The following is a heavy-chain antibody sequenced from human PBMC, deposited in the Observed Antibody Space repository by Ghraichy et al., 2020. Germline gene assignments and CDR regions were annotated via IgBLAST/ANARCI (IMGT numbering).Heavy chain of an antibody. Sequence: SQTLSLTCTVSGGSISSYYWSWIRQPPGKGLEWIGYIYYSGSTNYNPSLKSRVTISVDTSKNQFSLKLSSVTAADTAVYYCASYVVVTAMEGWFDPWGQGTLVTVSS. CDR2: IYYSGST. CDR1: GGSISSYY. V-gene: IGHV4-59*01. J-gene: IGHJ5*02. CDR3: ASYVVVTAMEGWFDP. D-gene: IGHD2-21*02.